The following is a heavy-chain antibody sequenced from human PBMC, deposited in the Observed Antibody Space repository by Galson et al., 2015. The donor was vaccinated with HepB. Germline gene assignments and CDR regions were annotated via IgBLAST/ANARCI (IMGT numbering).Heavy chain of an antibody. V-gene: IGHV3-23*01. CDR3: AKGVEWFKTPTDYYYYGMDV. CDR2: ISGSGGST. D-gene: IGHD3-3*01. Sequence: LRLSCAASGFPFSSYAMSWVRQAPGKGLEWVSAISGSGGSTYYADSVKGRFTISRDNSKNTLYLQMNSLRAEDTAVYYCAKGVEWFKTPTDYYYYGMDVWGQGTTVTVSS. J-gene: IGHJ6*02. CDR1: GFPFSSYA.